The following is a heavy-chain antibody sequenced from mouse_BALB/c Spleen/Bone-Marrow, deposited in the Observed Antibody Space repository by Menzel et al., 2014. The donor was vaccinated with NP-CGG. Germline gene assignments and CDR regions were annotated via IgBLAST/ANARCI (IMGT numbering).Heavy chain of an antibody. CDR1: GYTFTSSW. Sequence: QVQLQQSGSVLVRPGASVKLSCKASGYTFTSSWMHWAKQRPGQGLEWIGEIHPNSGNTNYNEKFKGKTTLTVDTSSSTAYVDLSSLTSEDSAVYYCARSGFDYWGQGTTLIVSS. D-gene: IGHD4-1*01. CDR3: ARSGFDY. CDR2: IHPNSGNT. J-gene: IGHJ2*01. V-gene: IGHV1S130*01.